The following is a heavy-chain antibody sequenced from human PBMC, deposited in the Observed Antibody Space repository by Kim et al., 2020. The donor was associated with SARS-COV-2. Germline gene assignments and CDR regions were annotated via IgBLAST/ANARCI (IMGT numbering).Heavy chain of an antibody. CDR2: ISLDGTNK. D-gene: IGHD3-22*01. CDR3: AREEYDSSAPYYFDY. V-gene: IGHV3-30-3*01. CDR1: GFTFSDNA. Sequence: GGSLRLSCAGSGFTFSDNAMHWVRQAPGKGPEWVAVISLDGTNKFYADSVKGRFTISRDNSRNTQYLQMNSLRAEDTAVYYCAREEYDSSAPYYFDYWG. J-gene: IGHJ4*01.